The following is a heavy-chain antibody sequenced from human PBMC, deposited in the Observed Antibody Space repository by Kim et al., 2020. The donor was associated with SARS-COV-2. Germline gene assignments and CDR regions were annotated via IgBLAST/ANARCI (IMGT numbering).Heavy chain of an antibody. D-gene: IGHD3-10*01. J-gene: IGHJ6*02. CDR3: VRQDYYGSGSYMSYYYGMDV. V-gene: IGHV3-53*03. Sequence: GGSLRLSCAASGFTVSSNYMSWVRQPPGKGLEWVSVIYSGGRTYYADSVKGRFTISRDNSKNTLYLQMNSLRAEDTAVYYCVRQDYYGSGSYMSYYYGMDVWGQGTTVTVSS. CDR2: IYSGGRT. CDR1: GFTVSSNY.